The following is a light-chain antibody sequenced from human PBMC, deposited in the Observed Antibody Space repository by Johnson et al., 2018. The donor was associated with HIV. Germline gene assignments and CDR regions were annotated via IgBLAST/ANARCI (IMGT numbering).Light chain of an antibody. V-gene: IGLV1-51*02. J-gene: IGLJ1*01. CDR3: GTWASSLSVYV. CDR1: SSNIGNNY. CDR2: ENN. Sequence: QSILTQPPSVSAAPGQKVTISCSGSSSNIGNNYVSWYQQLPGTAPKLLIYENNKRPSGIPDRFSGSKSGKSATLGITGTQTGDEADYYCGTWASSLSVYVFATGTKVTVL.